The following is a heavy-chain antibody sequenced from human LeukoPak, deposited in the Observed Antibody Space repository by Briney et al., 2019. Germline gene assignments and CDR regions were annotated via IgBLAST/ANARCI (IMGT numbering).Heavy chain of an antibody. CDR1: GFTFSSYS. Sequence: GGSLRLSCAASGFTFSSYSMNWVRQAPGKGLEWVSYISSSSSNIYYADSVKGRFTISRDNAKNSLYLQMNSLRAEDTAVYYCAREGWELQGFDYWGQGTLVTVSS. J-gene: IGHJ4*02. CDR2: ISSSSSNI. D-gene: IGHD1-26*01. V-gene: IGHV3-48*01. CDR3: AREGWELQGFDY.